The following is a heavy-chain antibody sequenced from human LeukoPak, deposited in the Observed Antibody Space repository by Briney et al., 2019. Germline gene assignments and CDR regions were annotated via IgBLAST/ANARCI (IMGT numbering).Heavy chain of an antibody. CDR3: AREPRLIVGATAGMDV. CDR1: GGSISSYY. J-gene: IGHJ6*02. V-gene: IGHV4-59*01. D-gene: IGHD1-26*01. Sequence: SETLSLTCNVSGGSISSYYWSWIRQPPGKGLEWIGYIYYSGSTNYNPSLKSRVTISVDTSKNQFSLKLSSVTAADTAVYYCAREPRLIVGATAGMDVWGQGTTVTVSS. CDR2: IYYSGST.